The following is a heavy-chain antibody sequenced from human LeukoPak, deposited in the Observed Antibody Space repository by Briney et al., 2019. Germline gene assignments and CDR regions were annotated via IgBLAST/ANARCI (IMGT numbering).Heavy chain of an antibody. J-gene: IGHJ4*02. Sequence: ASVKVSCKASGYTFTSYGISWVRQAPGQGLEWMGWISAYNGNTNYAQKLQGRVTMTTDTSTSTAYMELRSLRSDDTAVYYCARPNYYDSSGSDFDYRGQGILVTVSS. CDR3: ARPNYYDSSGSDFDY. CDR2: ISAYNGNT. CDR1: GYTFTSYG. D-gene: IGHD3-22*01. V-gene: IGHV1-18*01.